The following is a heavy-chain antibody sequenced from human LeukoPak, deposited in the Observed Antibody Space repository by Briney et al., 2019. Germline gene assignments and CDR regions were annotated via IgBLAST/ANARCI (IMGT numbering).Heavy chain of an antibody. V-gene: IGHV3-21*01. J-gene: IGHJ4*02. Sequence: MSGGSLRLSCAASGFTFSSYSMNWVRQAPGKGLEWVSSISSSSSYIYYADSVKGRLTISRDNAKNSLYLQMNSLRAEDTAVYYCATTVEATGQSFYWGQGTLVSVSP. CDR2: ISSSSSYI. D-gene: IGHD1-1*01. CDR1: GFTFSSYS. CDR3: ATTVEATGQSFY.